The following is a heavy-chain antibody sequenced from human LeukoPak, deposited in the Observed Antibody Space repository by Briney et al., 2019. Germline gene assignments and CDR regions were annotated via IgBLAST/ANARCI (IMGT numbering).Heavy chain of an antibody. CDR2: ISSSGSYI. V-gene: IGHV3-21*01. CDR3: ARDEYASSPGYFDY. D-gene: IGHD6-6*01. Sequence: GGSLRLSCAASGFTFSSYSMNWVRQAPGKGLEWVSCISSSGSYIYYADSVKGRFTISRENAKNSLYLQMDRLRAEDTAVYYCARDEYASSPGYFDYWGQGTLVTVSS. CDR1: GFTFSSYS. J-gene: IGHJ4*02.